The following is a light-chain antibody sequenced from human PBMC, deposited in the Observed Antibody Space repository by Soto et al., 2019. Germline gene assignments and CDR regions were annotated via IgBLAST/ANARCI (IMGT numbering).Light chain of an antibody. CDR1: SSDVGGYNY. CDR2: EVS. V-gene: IGLV2-14*01. J-gene: IGLJ2*01. Sequence: QSVLTQPASVSGSPGQSITISCTGTSSDVGGYNYVSWYQQHPGKVPKLMIYEVSHRPSGVSDRFSGSKSGNTASLTISGLQAEDEADYYCSSYTTRSTLVVFGGGTKLTVL. CDR3: SSYTTRSTLVV.